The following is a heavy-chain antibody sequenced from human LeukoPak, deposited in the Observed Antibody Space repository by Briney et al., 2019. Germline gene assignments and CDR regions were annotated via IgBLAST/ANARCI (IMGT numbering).Heavy chain of an antibody. CDR1: GGSISSYF. V-gene: IGHV4-59*01. J-gene: IGHJ5*02. CDR2: ISYSGST. Sequence: PWETLSLTCTVSGGSISSYFWRWFRQPPEKGLEWIGYISYSGSTNYNPSLKSRVTISVDTSKNQFSLRLSSVTAADTAVYYCARDNYRGVTNFDPWGQGTLVTVSS. D-gene: IGHD3-10*01. CDR3: ARDNYRGVTNFDP.